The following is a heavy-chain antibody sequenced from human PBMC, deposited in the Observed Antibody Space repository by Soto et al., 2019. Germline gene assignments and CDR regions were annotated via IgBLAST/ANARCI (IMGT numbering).Heavy chain of an antibody. CDR2: IIPIFGTA. V-gene: IGHV1-69*13. D-gene: IGHD2-2*01. CDR1: GGTFSSYA. J-gene: IGHJ4*02. Sequence: ASVKVSCKASGGTFSSYAISWVRQAPGQGLEWMGGIIPIFGTANYAQKFQGRVTITADESTSTAYMELSSLRSEDTAVYYCAREFEDCSSTSCSTDYWGQGTLVTVSS. CDR3: AREFEDCSSTSCSTDY.